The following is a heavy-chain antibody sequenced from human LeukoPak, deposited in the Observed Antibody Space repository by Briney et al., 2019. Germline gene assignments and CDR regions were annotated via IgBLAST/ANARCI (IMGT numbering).Heavy chain of an antibody. Sequence: GGSLRLSCAASGFTVSSNYMSWVRQAPGKGLEWVSVIYSGGSTYYADSVKGRFTISRDNSKNTLYLQMNSLRAEDTAVYYCAKEVDTAMSAGYYWGQGTLVTVSS. J-gene: IGHJ4*02. CDR3: AKEVDTAMSAGYY. CDR1: GFTVSSNY. V-gene: IGHV3-66*01. CDR2: IYSGGST. D-gene: IGHD5-18*01.